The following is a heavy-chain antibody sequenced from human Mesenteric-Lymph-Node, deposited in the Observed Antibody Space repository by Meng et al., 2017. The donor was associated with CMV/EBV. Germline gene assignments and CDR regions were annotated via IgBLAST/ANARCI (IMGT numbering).Heavy chain of an antibody. CDR1: GYSFPAYY. D-gene: IGHD6-13*01. CDR3: ARVVGSSWYWIDS. CDR2: ISPNNGIT. V-gene: IGHV1-2*06. Sequence: CQASGYSFPAYYLHWVRQAPGQGLEWMGRISPNNGITHYAQKFQARVTMTGDTSINTAYMELNRVTSDDTAVYYCARVVGSSWYWIDSWGQGTLVTVSS. J-gene: IGHJ5*01.